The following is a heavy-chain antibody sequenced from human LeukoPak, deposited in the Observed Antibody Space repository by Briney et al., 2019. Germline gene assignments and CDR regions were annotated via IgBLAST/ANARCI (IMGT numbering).Heavy chain of an antibody. CDR1: GYTFTGYY. CDR2: INPNSGGT. V-gene: IGHV1-2*02. CDR3: ARAQGYSGYDLNFDY. Sequence: GASVKVSCKASGYTFTGYYMHWVRQAPGQGLEWMGWINPNSGGTNYAQKFQGRVTMTRDTSISTAYMELSRLRSDDTAVYYCARAQGYSGYDLNFDYWGQGTLVTVSS. D-gene: IGHD5-12*01. J-gene: IGHJ4*02.